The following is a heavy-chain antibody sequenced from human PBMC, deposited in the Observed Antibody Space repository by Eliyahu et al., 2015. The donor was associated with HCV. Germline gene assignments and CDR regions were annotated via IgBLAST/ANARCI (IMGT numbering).Heavy chain of an antibody. CDR3: AKVIRGKGIFGVVIMDYYFDY. V-gene: IGHV1-8*01. J-gene: IGHJ4*02. CDR1: GYTFTSYD. Sequence: CKASGYTFTSYDINWVRQATGQGLEWMGWMNPNSGNTGYAQKFQGRVTMTRNTSISTAYMELSSLRSEDTAVYYCAKVIRGKGIFGVVIMDYYFDYWGQGTLVTVSS. CDR2: MNPNSGNT. D-gene: IGHD3-3*01.